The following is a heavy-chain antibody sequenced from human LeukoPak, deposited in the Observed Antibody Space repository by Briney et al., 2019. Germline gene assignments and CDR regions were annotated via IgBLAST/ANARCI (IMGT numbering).Heavy chain of an antibody. V-gene: IGHV4-34*01. Sequence: SETLSLTCAVSGGSISSGGYSWSWIRQPPGKGLEWIGEINHSGSTNYNPSLKSRVTISVDTSKNQFSLKLSSVTAADTAVYYCARGEFLEWLFWDWFDPWGQGTLVTVSS. CDR1: GGSISSGGYS. J-gene: IGHJ5*02. CDR3: ARGEFLEWLFWDWFDP. CDR2: INHSGST. D-gene: IGHD3-3*01.